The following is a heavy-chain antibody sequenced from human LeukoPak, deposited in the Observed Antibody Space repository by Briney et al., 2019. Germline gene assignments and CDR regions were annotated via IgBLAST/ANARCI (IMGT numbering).Heavy chain of an antibody. D-gene: IGHD6-13*01. Sequence: SETLSLTCAVYGGSFSGYYWSWIRQPPGKGLEWIGEINHSGSTNYNPSLKSRVTISVDTSKNQFSLKLSSVTAADTAVYYCARSRQQLVLWFDPWGQGTLVTVSS. CDR1: GGSFSGYY. CDR2: INHSGST. CDR3: ARSRQQLVLWFDP. J-gene: IGHJ5*02. V-gene: IGHV4-34*01.